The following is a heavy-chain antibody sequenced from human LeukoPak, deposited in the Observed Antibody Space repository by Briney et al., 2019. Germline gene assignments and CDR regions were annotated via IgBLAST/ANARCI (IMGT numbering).Heavy chain of an antibody. Sequence: ASVKVSCKASGYTFTSYAMHWVRQAPGQRLEWMGWINAGNGNTKYSQKFQGRVTITRDTSASTAYMELSSLRSEDTAVYYCARPITMVRGVSDAFDIWGQGTMVTVSS. D-gene: IGHD3-10*01. V-gene: IGHV1-3*01. CDR3: ARPITMVRGVSDAFDI. CDR1: GYTFTSYA. CDR2: INAGNGNT. J-gene: IGHJ3*02.